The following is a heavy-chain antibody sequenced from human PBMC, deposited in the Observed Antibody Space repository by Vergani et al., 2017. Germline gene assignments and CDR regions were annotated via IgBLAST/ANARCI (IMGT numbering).Heavy chain of an antibody. CDR2: ISGSGGST. CDR1: GFTFSSYA. V-gene: IGHV3-23*01. D-gene: IGHD3-10*01. Sequence: EVQLLESGGGLVQPGGSLRLSCAASGFTFSSYAMSWVRQAPGKGLEWVSAISGSGGSTYYADSVKGRFTISRDNSKNTLYLQMNSLRAEDTAVYYCAGDRFLAGVLWFGESAGRFDYWGQGTLVTVSS. J-gene: IGHJ4*02. CDR3: AGDRFLAGVLWFGESAGRFDY.